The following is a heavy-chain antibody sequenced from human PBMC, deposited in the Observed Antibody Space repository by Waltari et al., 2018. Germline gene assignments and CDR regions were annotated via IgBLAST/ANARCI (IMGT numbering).Heavy chain of an antibody. J-gene: IGHJ5*02. CDR2: IYYTSGNT. Sequence: QVQLQESGPGLVKPSETLSLTCSVSGYSISSGYWWGWIRQPPGKGLEWIASIYYTSGNTQYTPSLRSRVTISSDTSKNQFSLRLTSVTAADTAVYYCANNEWGLPVSWGQGTLVTVSS. CDR3: ANNEWGLPVS. CDR1: GYSISSGYW. V-gene: IGHV4-38-2*01. D-gene: IGHD1-26*01.